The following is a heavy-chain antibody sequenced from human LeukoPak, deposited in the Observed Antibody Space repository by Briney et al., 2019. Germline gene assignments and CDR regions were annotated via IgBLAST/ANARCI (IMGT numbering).Heavy chain of an antibody. D-gene: IGHD3-3*01. CDR3: ARGRFDFWSGPFAGD. CDR2: INHSGSN. CDR1: GGSFSGYY. J-gene: IGHJ4*02. V-gene: IGHV4-34*01. Sequence: SETLSLTCAVYGGSFSGYYWSWIRQPPGKGLEWIGEINHSGSNNYNPSLESRVTISVDTSKNQFSLKLSSVTAADTAVYYCARGRFDFWSGPFAGDWGQGTLVTVSS.